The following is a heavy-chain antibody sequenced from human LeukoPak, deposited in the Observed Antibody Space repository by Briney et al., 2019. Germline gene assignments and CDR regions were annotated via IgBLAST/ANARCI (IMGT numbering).Heavy chain of an antibody. D-gene: IGHD3-22*01. CDR1: GYTFTDYY. Sequence: ASVKVSCKASGYTFTDYYMHWVRQAPGQGLEWMGWINPNSGGTNYAQKFQGRVTMTRDTSISTAYMELSRLRSDDTAVYYCARRGYYDSGGYYRGFDPWGQGTLVTVSS. CDR3: ARRGYYDSGGYYRGFDP. J-gene: IGHJ5*02. CDR2: INPNSGGT. V-gene: IGHV1-2*02.